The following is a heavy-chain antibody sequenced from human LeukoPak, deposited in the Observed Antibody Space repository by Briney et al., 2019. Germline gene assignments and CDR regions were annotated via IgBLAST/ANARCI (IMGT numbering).Heavy chain of an antibody. Sequence: SVKISCKASGGTFSSYAISWVRQAPGQGLEWMGGIIPIFGTANYAQKFQGRVTITADESTSTAYMELSSLRSEDTAVYYCARVHGDYDYYGMDVWGQGTTVTVPS. CDR1: GGTFSSYA. D-gene: IGHD4-17*01. CDR2: IIPIFGTA. CDR3: ARVHGDYDYYGMDV. J-gene: IGHJ6*02. V-gene: IGHV1-69*01.